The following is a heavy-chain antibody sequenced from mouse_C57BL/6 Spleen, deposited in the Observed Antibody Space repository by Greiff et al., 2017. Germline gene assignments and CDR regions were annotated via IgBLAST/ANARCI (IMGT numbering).Heavy chain of an antibody. D-gene: IGHD2-14*01. CDR2: IYPRSGNT. V-gene: IGHV1-81*01. J-gene: IGHJ4*01. CDR1: GYTFTSYG. CDR3: ARADRENAMDY. Sequence: QVQLKQSGAELARPGASVKLSCKASGYTFTSYGISWVKQRTGQGLEWIGEIYPRSGNTYYNEKFKGKATLTADKSSSTAYMKLRSLTSEDSAVYFCARADRENAMDYWGQGTSVTVSS.